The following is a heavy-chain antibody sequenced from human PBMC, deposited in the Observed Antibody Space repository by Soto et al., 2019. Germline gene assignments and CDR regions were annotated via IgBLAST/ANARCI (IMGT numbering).Heavy chain of an antibody. J-gene: IGHJ6*02. Sequence: QVQLVESGGGLVKPGGSLRLSCAASGFTFSDYHMSWIRQAPGKGLEWVSDINTSGRTTYYAHSVKGRFTISRDNAKKSLYLQMNSLRVEDTAVYYCVRSHYYGMDVWGQGTKVTVSS. V-gene: IGHV3-11*01. CDR1: GFTFSDYH. CDR2: INTSGRTT. CDR3: VRSHYYGMDV.